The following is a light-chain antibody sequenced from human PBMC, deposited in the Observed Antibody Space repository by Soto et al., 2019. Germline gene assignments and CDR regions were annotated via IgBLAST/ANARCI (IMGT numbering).Light chain of an antibody. V-gene: IGKV1-5*03. CDR2: QAY. CDR3: QRYNSYCL. CDR1: QSISYW. J-gene: IGKJ3*01. Sequence: DIQMTQSPSTLSASVGDTVIITCRASQSISYWLAWYQQKPGQAPKLLISQAYSLQSGVPSRFSGSGSGTEFTLTISSLQPDDFATYYCQRYNSYCLVGPGTKVDI.